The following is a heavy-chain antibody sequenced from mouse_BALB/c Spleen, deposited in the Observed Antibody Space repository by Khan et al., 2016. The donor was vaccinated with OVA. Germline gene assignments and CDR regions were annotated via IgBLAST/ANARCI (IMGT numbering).Heavy chain of an antibody. Sequence: QVQLQQSGPELVRPGASVKMSCKASGYTFTSFWIHWVKQRPGQGLEWIGMIDPSKSETRLTQKFKDKATLNVDKSSNTAYMQLSRLTSEGSAVYYCARGGYRSPFAYWGQGTLVTVSA. D-gene: IGHD1-1*01. CDR3: ARGGYRSPFAY. CDR2: IDPSKSET. J-gene: IGHJ3*01. V-gene: IGHV1S127*01. CDR1: GYTFTSFW.